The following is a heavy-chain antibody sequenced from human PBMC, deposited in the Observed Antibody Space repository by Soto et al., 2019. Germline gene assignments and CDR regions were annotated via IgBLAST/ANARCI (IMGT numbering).Heavy chain of an antibody. D-gene: IGHD2-15*01. CDR1: GFTFDDYA. CDR3: AKGGPDGFCSGGRCYFDY. Sequence: EVQLVESGGGLVQPGRSLRLSCAASGFTFDDYAMHWVRRVPGKGLAWVSSISWNSNIIGYADSVKGRFTISRDNAKNSLYLQMNSLRPEDTALYYCAKGGPDGFCSGGRCYFDYWGQGTLVTVSS. V-gene: IGHV3-9*01. CDR2: ISWNSNII. J-gene: IGHJ4*02.